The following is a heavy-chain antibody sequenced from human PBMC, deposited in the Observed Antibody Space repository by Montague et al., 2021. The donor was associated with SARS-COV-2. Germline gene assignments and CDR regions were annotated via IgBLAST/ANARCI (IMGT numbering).Heavy chain of an antibody. D-gene: IGHD4-23*01. J-gene: IGHJ3*02. V-gene: IGHV4-39*01. Sequence: SETLSLTCTVSGGSISSRSYYWCWIRPPPGKVLGWIGSIYNSGSTYYNPSLKSRVTISVDTSKNQFSLKLSSVTAADTAVYYCARLRGDYGGTYDTFDIWGQGTMVTVSS. CDR1: GGSISSRSYY. CDR2: IYNSGST. CDR3: ARLRGDYGGTYDTFDI.